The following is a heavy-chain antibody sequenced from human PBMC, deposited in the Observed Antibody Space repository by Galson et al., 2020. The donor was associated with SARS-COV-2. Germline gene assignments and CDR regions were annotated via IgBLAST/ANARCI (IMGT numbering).Heavy chain of an antibody. J-gene: IGHJ4*02. CDR2: ISSSGSTI. Sequence: GESLKISCAASGFTFSDYYMSWIRQAPGKGLEWVSYISSSGSTIYYADSVKGRFTISRDNAKNSLYLQMNSLRAEDTAVYYCARDIEEGGYSPTPGVYWGQGTLVTVSS. V-gene: IGHV3-11*01. D-gene: IGHD5-18*01. CDR1: GFTFSDYY. CDR3: ARDIEEGGYSPTPGVY.